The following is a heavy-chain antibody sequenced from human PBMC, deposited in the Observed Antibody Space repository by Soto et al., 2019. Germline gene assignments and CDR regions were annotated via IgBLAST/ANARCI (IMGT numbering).Heavy chain of an antibody. D-gene: IGHD4-17*01. Sequence: EVQLVESGGDLVQPGGSLRLSCAASGFTFTSYCMHWVRQSPGKGLVWVSRINPDGSRTSYADSVKGRFTISRDNAKNTLYLQMNSLGADDTAVYYCARVAVTTYYFDYWGHGTLVTVSS. CDR1: GFTFTSYC. CDR2: INPDGSRT. CDR3: ARVAVTTYYFDY. J-gene: IGHJ4*01. V-gene: IGHV3-74*01.